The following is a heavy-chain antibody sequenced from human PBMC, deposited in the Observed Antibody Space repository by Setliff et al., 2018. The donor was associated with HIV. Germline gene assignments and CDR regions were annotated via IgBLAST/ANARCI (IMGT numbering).Heavy chain of an antibody. CDR3: AGSRGYFVQAD. J-gene: IGHJ4*02. CDR2: VSFDGSYK. Sequence: PGGSLRLSCAASGFTFSSYVMHWVRQAPGKGLECVAVVSFDGSYKYYVDSVRGRFTISRDNAKNSLYLQMNSLRVEDTAVYFCAGSRGYFVQADWGQGTLVTVSS. D-gene: IGHD3-22*01. V-gene: IGHV3-30*03. CDR1: GFTFSSYV.